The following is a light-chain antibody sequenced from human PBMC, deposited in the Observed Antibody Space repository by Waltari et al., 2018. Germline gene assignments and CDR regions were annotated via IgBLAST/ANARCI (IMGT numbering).Light chain of an antibody. CDR2: AAS. Sequence: DIQMTQSPSPPSATVGDRVTITCRASQSISSYLNWYQQKPGKAPKLLIYAASSLQSGVPSRFSGSGSGTDFTLTISSLQPEDFATYYCQQSYSTQYTFGQGTKLEIK. V-gene: IGKV1-39*01. CDR3: QQSYSTQYT. CDR1: QSISSY. J-gene: IGKJ2*01.